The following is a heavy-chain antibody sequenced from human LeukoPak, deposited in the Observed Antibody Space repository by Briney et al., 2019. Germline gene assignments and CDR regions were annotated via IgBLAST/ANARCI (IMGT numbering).Heavy chain of an antibody. J-gene: IGHJ5*02. CDR3: ASRASEVRDTENWFDP. CDR2: INHSGST. CDR1: GGSISSSSYY. Sequence: SETLSLTCTVSGGSISSSSYYWGWIRQPPGRGLEWNAKINHSGSTNYTPSLKSRVSMSVDTSKNQFSLKLTSVTAADTAVYYCASRASEVRDTENWFDPWGQGTLVTVSS. D-gene: IGHD3-10*01. V-gene: IGHV4-39*07.